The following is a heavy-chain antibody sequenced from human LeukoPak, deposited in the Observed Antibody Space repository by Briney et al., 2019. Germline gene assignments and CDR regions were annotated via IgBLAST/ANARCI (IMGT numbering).Heavy chain of an antibody. CDR2: TSSRGSYI. V-gene: IGHV3-21*01. Sequence: VGALRLSCAASGFTFRRYSMNWVREAPGKGLDWVYSTSSRGSYISYANSVKARFTLSRDNAKNSLYLQMNSLRAEDTAVYYCAREVYDSSGYDYYRPAFDIWGQGTMVTVSS. CDR1: GFTFRRYS. J-gene: IGHJ3*02. D-gene: IGHD3-22*01. CDR3: AREVYDSSGYDYYRPAFDI.